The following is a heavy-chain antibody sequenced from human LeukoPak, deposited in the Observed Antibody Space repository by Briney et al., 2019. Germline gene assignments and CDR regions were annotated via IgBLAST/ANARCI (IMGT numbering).Heavy chain of an antibody. CDR2: LKREWSEK. Sequence: PGGPLRHSRAASGFTFSSYLISWVRPAPGKGVWRVACLKREWSEKYFVDSVKGPFTHSRDNAKTSLYLQMNTLKAEDTALYYFAKGWMRRSGWSVDYWGQGALVTVFS. V-gene: IGHV3-7*03. CDR1: GFTFSSYL. D-gene: IGHD6-19*01. CDR3: AKGWMRRSGWSVDY. J-gene: IGHJ4*02.